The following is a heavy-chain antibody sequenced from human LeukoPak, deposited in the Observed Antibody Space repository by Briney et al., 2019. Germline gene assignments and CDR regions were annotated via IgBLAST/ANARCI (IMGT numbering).Heavy chain of an antibody. Sequence: ASVKVSCKASGYTFSSYGISWVRQAPGQGLEWMGWISVYHGNTNYAQNFQGRVTMTTDTSTNTAYMELRSLRSDDTAVYYCARVSFNLEYGNAFDIWGQGTMVTVSS. CDR2: ISVYHGNT. V-gene: IGHV1-18*01. D-gene: IGHD2/OR15-2a*01. CDR3: ARVSFNLEYGNAFDI. J-gene: IGHJ3*02. CDR1: GYTFSSYG.